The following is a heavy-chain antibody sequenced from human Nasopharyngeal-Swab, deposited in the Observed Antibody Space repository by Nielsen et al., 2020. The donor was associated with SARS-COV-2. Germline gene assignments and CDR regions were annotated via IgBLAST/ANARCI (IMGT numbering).Heavy chain of an antibody. Sequence: GGSLRLSCAVSGFTFDDYAMHWVRQAPGKGLEWISGINWNGGRIGYADSVKGRFTISRDNAKKSLYLQMNSLRPEDTALYYCTKATSLYYYDSSGYRPWYCDYWGQGTLVTVSS. D-gene: IGHD3-22*01. CDR2: INWNGGRI. V-gene: IGHV3-9*01. CDR3: TKATSLYYYDSSGYRPWYCDY. J-gene: IGHJ4*02. CDR1: GFTFDDYA.